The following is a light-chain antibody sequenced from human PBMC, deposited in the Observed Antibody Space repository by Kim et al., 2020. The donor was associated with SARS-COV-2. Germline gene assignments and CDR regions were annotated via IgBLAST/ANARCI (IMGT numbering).Light chain of an antibody. J-gene: IGLJ3*02. CDR3: QVWDRTSDHPV. V-gene: IGLV3-21*04. Sequence: APGTTASITCGVYNFGSEGVHWYQQKPGPAPRLVISYDTDRPSGIPERFSGSTSGNTATLTISRVEAGDEADYFCQVWDRTSDHPVFGGGTQLTVL. CDR2: YDT. CDR1: NFGSEG.